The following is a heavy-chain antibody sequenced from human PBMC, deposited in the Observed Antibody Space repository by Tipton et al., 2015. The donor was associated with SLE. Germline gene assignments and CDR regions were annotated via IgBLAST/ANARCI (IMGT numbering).Heavy chain of an antibody. J-gene: IGHJ4*02. D-gene: IGHD6-19*01. CDR3: ARGRIAVAGNHFDY. CDR1: RGSISSGTYF. V-gene: IGHV4-61*02. Sequence: TLSLTCTVSRGSISSGTYFWSWIRQPAGKGLEWIGRISTTGTTKFHPSLKSRVTLSIDTSKNQFSLTLNSVIAADTAVYYCARGRIAVAGNHFDYWGQGTLVTVSS. CDR2: ISTTGTT.